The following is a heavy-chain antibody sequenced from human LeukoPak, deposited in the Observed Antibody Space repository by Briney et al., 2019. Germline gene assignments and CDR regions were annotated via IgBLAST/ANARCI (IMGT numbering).Heavy chain of an antibody. CDR3: VRERIYYSDLAYKERENFDS. J-gene: IGHJ5*01. V-gene: IGHV3-74*01. D-gene: IGHD1-26*01. CDR2: LNEDGSTA. CDR1: GFTFSLYW. Sequence: GGSLRLSCAASGFTFSLYWMHWVRQGPGKGLMWVSRLNEDGSTADYADSVKGRFTMPRDNAKGKVFLEMRSLTVEDTAIYFCVRERIYYSDLAYKERENFDSWGRGTLVTVSS.